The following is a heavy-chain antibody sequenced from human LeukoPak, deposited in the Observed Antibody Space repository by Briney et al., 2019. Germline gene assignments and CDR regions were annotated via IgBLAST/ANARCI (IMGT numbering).Heavy chain of an antibody. CDR3: ARDPGYCSGGSCLHFDY. CDR1: GFTFDDYA. CDR2: ISWNSGSI. Sequence: PGGSLRLSCAASGFTFDDYAMHWVRQAPGKGLEWVSGISWNSGSIGYADSVKGRFTISRDNAKNSLYLQMNSLRAEDTAVYYCARDPGYCSGGSCLHFDYWGQGTLVTVSS. V-gene: IGHV3-9*01. J-gene: IGHJ4*02. D-gene: IGHD2-15*01.